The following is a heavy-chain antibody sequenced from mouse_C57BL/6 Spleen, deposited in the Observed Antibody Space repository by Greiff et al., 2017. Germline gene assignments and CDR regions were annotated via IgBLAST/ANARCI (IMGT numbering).Heavy chain of an antibody. CDR3: ARSHDCGCVDNFDY. CDR2: IDPANGTT. V-gene: IGHV14-3*01. D-gene: IGHD3-3*01. Sequence: VQLQQSVAELVRPGASVKLSCTASGFNIKNSYMHWVKQRPEQGLEWIGRIDPANGTTKYAPKFQGKATITADTSSHTAYLQLSSLTSEDTAIYYCARSHDCGCVDNFDYWGKGTTLTVSS. J-gene: IGHJ2*01. CDR1: GFNIKNSY.